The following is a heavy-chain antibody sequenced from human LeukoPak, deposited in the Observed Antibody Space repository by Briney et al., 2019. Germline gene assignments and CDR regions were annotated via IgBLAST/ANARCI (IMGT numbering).Heavy chain of an antibody. CDR2: IIPILGIA. Sequence: SVKVSCKASGGTFSSYAISWVRQAPGQGLEWMGRIIPILGIANYVQKFQGRVTITADKSTSTAYMELSSLRSEDTAVYYCARLPGIAAAGDFDYWGQGTLVTVSS. CDR3: ARLPGIAAAGDFDY. J-gene: IGHJ4*02. V-gene: IGHV1-69*04. D-gene: IGHD6-13*01. CDR1: GGTFSSYA.